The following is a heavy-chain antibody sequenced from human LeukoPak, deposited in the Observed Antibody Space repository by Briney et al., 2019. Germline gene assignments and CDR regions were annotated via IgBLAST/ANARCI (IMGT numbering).Heavy chain of an antibody. Sequence: SQTLSLTCTVSGGSISNYYWSWIRQPPGKGLEWIGYIYYSGRTRYNPSLKSPVTISVDTSKNQFSLRLNSVTAADTAVYFCARGQKYSYGYTVTELGSGYFDYWGQGTLVTASS. V-gene: IGHV4-59*12. CDR3: ARGQKYSYGYTVTELGSGYFDY. CDR2: IYYSGRT. CDR1: GGSISNYY. D-gene: IGHD5-18*01. J-gene: IGHJ4*02.